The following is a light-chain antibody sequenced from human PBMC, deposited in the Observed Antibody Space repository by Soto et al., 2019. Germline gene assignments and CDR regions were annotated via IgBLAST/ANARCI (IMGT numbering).Light chain of an antibody. CDR3: QQYYSSVMYT. Sequence: DIVMTQSPDSLAVSLGERATINCKSSQSVLYSSKNKNYLAWYQHKPVQPPKLLISWASTRVSWVPDRFTGSVSGRDFTLTISSLHAEDVAVYYCQQYYSSVMYTYGQGIKLEIK. V-gene: IGKV4-1*01. CDR1: QSVLYSSKNKNY. J-gene: IGKJ2*01. CDR2: WAS.